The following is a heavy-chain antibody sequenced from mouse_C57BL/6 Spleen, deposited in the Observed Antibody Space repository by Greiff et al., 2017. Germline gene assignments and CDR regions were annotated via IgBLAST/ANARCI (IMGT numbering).Heavy chain of an antibody. D-gene: IGHD3-1*01. V-gene: IGHV1-22*01. Sequence: VQLQQSGPELVKPGASVKMSCKASGYTFTDYNMHWVKQSHGKSLEWIGYINPNNGGTSYNQKFKGKATLTVNKSSSTAYMELRSLTSEDSAVYYCARWAKGDWYFDVWGTGTTVTVSS. CDR2: INPNNGGT. CDR1: GYTFTDYN. CDR3: ARWAKGDWYFDV. J-gene: IGHJ1*03.